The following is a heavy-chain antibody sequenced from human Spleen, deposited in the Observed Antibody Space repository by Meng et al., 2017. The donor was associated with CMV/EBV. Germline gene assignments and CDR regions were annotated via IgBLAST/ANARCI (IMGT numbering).Heavy chain of an antibody. Sequence: GGSLRLSCAASGFTFSSYSMNWVRQAPGKGLEWVAVISYDGSNKYYADSVKGRFTVSRDNAESSLFLQMNSLRAEDTAVYYCARVATVFGLFNGVDVWGQGTTVTVSS. CDR2: ISYDGSNK. CDR3: ARVATVFGLFNGVDV. CDR1: GFTFSSYS. J-gene: IGHJ6*02. V-gene: IGHV3-30*03. D-gene: IGHD3/OR15-3a*01.